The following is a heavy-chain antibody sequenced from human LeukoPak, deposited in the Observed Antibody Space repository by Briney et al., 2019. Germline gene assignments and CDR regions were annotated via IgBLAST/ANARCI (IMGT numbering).Heavy chain of an antibody. CDR2: ISAYNGNT. D-gene: IGHD2-2*01. J-gene: IGHJ6*02. Sequence: ASVKVSCKASGYTFTSYGINWVRQAPGQGLEWMGWISAYNGNTNYAQKLQGRVTMTTDTSTSTAYMELRSLRSDDTAVYYCARTVVVVPAARRTYYYYYGMDVWGQGTTVTVSS. CDR1: GYTFTSYG. V-gene: IGHV1-18*01. CDR3: ARTVVVVPAARRTYYYYYGMDV.